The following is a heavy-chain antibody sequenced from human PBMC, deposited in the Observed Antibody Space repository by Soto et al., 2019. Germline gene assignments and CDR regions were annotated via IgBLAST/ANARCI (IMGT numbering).Heavy chain of an antibody. D-gene: IGHD2-15*01. J-gene: IGHJ4*02. CDR2: IKTKVESYAT. CDR1: GFTLSGFD. CDR3: TRRYCSGGGCSSDFDF. Sequence: PGGSLRLSCAASGFTLSGFDIHWVRQASGEGLEWVGRIKTKVESYATELAASVKGRFTISRDDPKNTAYLQMSSLKTEDTAVYYCTRRYCSGGGCSSDFDFSGPGPLVSVS. V-gene: IGHV3-73*01.